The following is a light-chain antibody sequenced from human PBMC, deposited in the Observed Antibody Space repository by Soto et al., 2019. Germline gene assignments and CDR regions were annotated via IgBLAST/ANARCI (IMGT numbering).Light chain of an antibody. Sequence: EIVLTQSPATLSLSPGERATLSCRASQSVSSYLAWYQQKPGRTPRLLIYGASSRATGIPDRFSGSGSGTEFTLTINRLEPEDFAVYYCQQYGVSPRTFGQGTKV. J-gene: IGKJ1*01. V-gene: IGKV3-20*01. CDR3: QQYGVSPRT. CDR1: QSVSSY. CDR2: GAS.